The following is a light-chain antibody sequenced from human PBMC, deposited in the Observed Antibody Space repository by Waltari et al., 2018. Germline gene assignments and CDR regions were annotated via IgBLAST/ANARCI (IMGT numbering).Light chain of an antibody. CDR3: SSYAPSSTV. J-gene: IGLJ2*01. Sequence: QSALTQPASVSGSPGQSITISCTGTSSDIGGYDYVSWYQQHPGKAPKLIIYDIIKRSSGVSGCLSASKSGNTASLTISVLQAEDEADYYSSSYAPSSTVFGGGTKLTVL. CDR2: DII. V-gene: IGLV2-14*03. CDR1: SSDIGGYDY.